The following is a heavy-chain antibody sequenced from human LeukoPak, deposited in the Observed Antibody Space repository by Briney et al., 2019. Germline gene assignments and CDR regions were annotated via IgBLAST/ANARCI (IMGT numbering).Heavy chain of an antibody. Sequence: GGSLRLSCTASGFTFRNYWMGWVRQAPGKGLEWVANTKPDGTAEYYADSVRGRFTTSRDNANNFLYLQMNSLRGEDTAVYYCARDGGLHTNFDYWGQGTLVTVSS. J-gene: IGHJ4*02. CDR1: GFTFRNYW. CDR3: ARDGGLHTNFDY. D-gene: IGHD2-15*01. V-gene: IGHV3-7*01. CDR2: TKPDGTAE.